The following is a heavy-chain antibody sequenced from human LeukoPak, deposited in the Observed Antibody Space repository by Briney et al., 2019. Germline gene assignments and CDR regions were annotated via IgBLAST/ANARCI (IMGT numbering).Heavy chain of an antibody. J-gene: IGHJ4*02. CDR1: GFTFSSYG. D-gene: IGHD3-22*01. V-gene: IGHV3-30*18. CDR2: ISYDGSNK. Sequence: PGGSLRLSCAASGFTFSSYGMHWVRQAPGKGLEWVAVISYDGSNKYYADSVKGRFTISRDNSKNTLYLQMNSLRAEDTAVYYCAKDAPFYDSSGYYQYFDYWGQGTLVTVSS. CDR3: AKDAPFYDSSGYYQYFDY.